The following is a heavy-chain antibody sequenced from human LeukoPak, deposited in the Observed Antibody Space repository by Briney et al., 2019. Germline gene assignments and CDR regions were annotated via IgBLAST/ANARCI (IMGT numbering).Heavy chain of an antibody. CDR1: GFTFSSYA. CDR2: ISGSGGST. J-gene: IGHJ4*02. Sequence: PGGSLRLSCAASGFTFSSYAMSWVRQAPGKGLEWVSAISGSGGSTYYADSVKGRFTISRDNSKNTLYLQMNSLRAEDTAVYYCAKEERKRLHLIDIVVVPAAIGYFDYWGQGTLVTVSS. D-gene: IGHD2-2*01. V-gene: IGHV3-23*01. CDR3: AKEERKRLHLIDIVVVPAAIGYFDY.